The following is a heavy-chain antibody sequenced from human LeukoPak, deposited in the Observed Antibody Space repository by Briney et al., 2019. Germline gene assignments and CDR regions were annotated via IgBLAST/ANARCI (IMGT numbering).Heavy chain of an antibody. CDR3: AKDRYSSSRNYYGMDV. D-gene: IGHD6-6*01. J-gene: IGHJ6*02. CDR2: ISGSGGST. V-gene: IGHV3-23*01. CDR1: GFTFSSYA. Sequence: GGSLRLSCAASGFTFSSYAMSWVRQAPGKGLEWVSAISGSGGSTYYADSVKGRFTISRDNSKNTLYLQMNSLRAEDTAVYYRAKDRYSSSRNYYGMDVWGQGTTVTVSS.